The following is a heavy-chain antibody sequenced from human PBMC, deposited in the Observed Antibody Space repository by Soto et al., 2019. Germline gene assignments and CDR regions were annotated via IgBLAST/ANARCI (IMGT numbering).Heavy chain of an antibody. J-gene: IGHJ4*02. CDR2: IYYSGST. CDR1: GGSISSGDYY. V-gene: IGHV4-30-4*01. Sequence: SETLSLTGTVSGGSISSGDYYWSWIRQPPGKGLEWIGYIYYSGSTYYNPSLQSRVTISVDTSKNQFSLKLSSVTASDTAVYYCARNRVVPAARVDYWGQGTLVTVSS. D-gene: IGHD2-2*01. CDR3: ARNRVVPAARVDY.